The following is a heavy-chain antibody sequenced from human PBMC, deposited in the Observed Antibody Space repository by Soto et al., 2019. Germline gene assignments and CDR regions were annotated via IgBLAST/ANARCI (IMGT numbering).Heavy chain of an antibody. CDR1: GFTFSSYT. CDR3: ARDRGGDLKAFDI. Sequence: EVQLVESGGGLVKPGGSLRLSCAAFGFTFSSYTMNWVRQAPGKGLELVSSISSSSSYIYYADSVKGRFTISRDNAKTAVYLQRNGLLAEDTAVYYCARDRGGDLKAFDIWGQGTMGTVSS. D-gene: IGHD3-16*01. J-gene: IGHJ3*02. V-gene: IGHV3-21*01. CDR2: ISSSSSYI.